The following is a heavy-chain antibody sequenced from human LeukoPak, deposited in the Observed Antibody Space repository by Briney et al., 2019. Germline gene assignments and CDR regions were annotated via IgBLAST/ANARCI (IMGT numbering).Heavy chain of an antibody. CDR2: IYGGGST. J-gene: IGHJ4*02. Sequence: GGSLILSCAASGFTVSNNFMSWVRQAPGKGLEWVSVIYGGGSTYYAGSVKGRFIISRDTSKNTLYLQMNSLRAEDTAVYYCASWPGGWYGEDSWGQGTLVTVSS. CDR3: ASWPGGWYGEDS. D-gene: IGHD6-19*01. V-gene: IGHV3-53*01. CDR1: GFTVSNNF.